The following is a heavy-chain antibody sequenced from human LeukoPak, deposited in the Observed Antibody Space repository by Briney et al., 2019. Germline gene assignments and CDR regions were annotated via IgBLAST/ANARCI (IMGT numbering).Heavy chain of an antibody. J-gene: IGHJ4*02. Sequence: SEALSLTCTVSGGSTSSSSYYWGWIRQPPGKGLEWIGSIYYSGSTYYNPSLKSRVTISVDTSKNQFSLKLSSVTAADTAMYYCARYWGPYDNSGAYFDYWGQGTLVTVSS. V-gene: IGHV4-39*01. D-gene: IGHD3-22*01. CDR2: IYYSGST. CDR1: GGSTSSSSYY. CDR3: ARYWGPYDNSGAYFDY.